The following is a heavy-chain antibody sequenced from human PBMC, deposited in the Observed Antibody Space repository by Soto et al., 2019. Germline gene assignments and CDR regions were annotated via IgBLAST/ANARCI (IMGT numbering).Heavy chain of an antibody. CDR3: ARSAPMDYDILTGYYTPIQKYYFDY. D-gene: IGHD3-9*01. CDR1: GDSISSGGYY. Sequence: SETLSLTCTVSGDSISSGGYYWSWIRQHPGKGLEWIGYIYYSGSTYYNKSLKSRVTISVDTSKNQFSLKLSSVTAADTAVYYCARSAPMDYDILTGYYTPIQKYYFDYWGQGTLVTVSS. CDR2: IYYSGST. V-gene: IGHV4-31*03. J-gene: IGHJ4*02.